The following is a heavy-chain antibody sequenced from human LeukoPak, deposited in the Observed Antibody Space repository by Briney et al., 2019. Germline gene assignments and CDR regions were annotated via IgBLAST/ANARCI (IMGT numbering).Heavy chain of an antibody. Sequence: GESLKISCKGSGYSFTNYWIGWVRQMPGKGLEWMGIIYPGDSDTRYGPSFQGQVTMSADKSISTAYLQWSGLKASDTAMYYCARQYCSGGSCYSDYWGQGTLVIVSS. V-gene: IGHV5-51*01. J-gene: IGHJ4*02. CDR1: GYSFTNYW. D-gene: IGHD2-15*01. CDR2: IYPGDSDT. CDR3: ARQYCSGGSCYSDY.